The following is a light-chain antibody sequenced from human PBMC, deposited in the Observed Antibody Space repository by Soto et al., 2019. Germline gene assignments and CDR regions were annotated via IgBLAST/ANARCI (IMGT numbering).Light chain of an antibody. CDR2: EVS. Sequence: QSALTQPASVSGSPGQSITISCTGTDSDIGDNNYVSWYQQYPGRAPKLMVYEVSNRPSGVSNRFSGSKSGNTASLTISGLQAEDEADYYCSSYTSSTAYVFGTGTKLTVL. J-gene: IGLJ1*01. V-gene: IGLV2-14*01. CDR1: DSDIGDNNY. CDR3: SSYTSSTAYV.